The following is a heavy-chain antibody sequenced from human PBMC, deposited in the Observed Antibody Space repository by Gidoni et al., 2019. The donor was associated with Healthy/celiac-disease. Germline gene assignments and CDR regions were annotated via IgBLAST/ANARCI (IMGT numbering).Heavy chain of an antibody. V-gene: IGHV3-9*01. CDR1: GFTFDDYA. D-gene: IGHD3-22*01. Sequence: EVQLVESGGGLVQPGRSLRLSCAASGFTFDDYAMHWVRQAPGKGLEWVSGISWNSGSIGYADSVKGRFTISRDNAKNSLYLQMNSLRAEDTALYHCAKEVVIQGGDAFDIWGQGTMVTVSS. J-gene: IGHJ3*02. CDR2: ISWNSGSI. CDR3: AKEVVIQGGDAFDI.